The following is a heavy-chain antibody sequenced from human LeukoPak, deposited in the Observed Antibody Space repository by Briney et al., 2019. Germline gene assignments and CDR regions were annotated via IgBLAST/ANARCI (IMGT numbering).Heavy chain of an antibody. V-gene: IGHV4-59*01. CDR1: GGSISSYY. D-gene: IGHD2-8*01. CDR2: IYYSGST. CDR3: ARGYCTNGVCYTSNYFDY. Sequence: ASETLSLTCTVSGGSISSYYWSWIRQPPGKGLEWIGYIYYSGSTNYNPSLKSRVTISVDTSKNQFSLKLSSVTAADTAVYYCARGYCTNGVCYTSNYFDYWGQGTLVTVSS. J-gene: IGHJ4*02.